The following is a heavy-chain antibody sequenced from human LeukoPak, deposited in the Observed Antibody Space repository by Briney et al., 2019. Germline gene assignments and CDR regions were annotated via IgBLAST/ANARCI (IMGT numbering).Heavy chain of an antibody. CDR3: ARHGSTYALRN. Sequence: SQTLSLTCTVSGGSISSGDYYWSWIRQPPGKGLEWIGYIYFSGSTKYNPSLESRVTISVDTSKNQFSLKLSSVTAADTAVYYCARHGSTYALRNWGQGTLVTVSS. D-gene: IGHD2-2*01. CDR2: IYFSGST. CDR1: GGSISSGDYY. J-gene: IGHJ4*02. V-gene: IGHV4-61*08.